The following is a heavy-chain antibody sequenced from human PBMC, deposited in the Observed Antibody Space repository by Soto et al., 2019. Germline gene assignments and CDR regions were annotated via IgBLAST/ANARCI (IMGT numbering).Heavy chain of an antibody. Sequence: WIRQSPSRGLEWLGRTYYRSKWYNDYAVSVKSRITINPDTSKNQFSLQLNSVTPEDTAVYYCARANTIFGVVTPTYYFDYWGQGTLVTVSS. CDR2: TYYRSKWYN. D-gene: IGHD3-3*01. V-gene: IGHV6-1*01. J-gene: IGHJ4*02. CDR3: ARANTIFGVVTPTYYFDY.